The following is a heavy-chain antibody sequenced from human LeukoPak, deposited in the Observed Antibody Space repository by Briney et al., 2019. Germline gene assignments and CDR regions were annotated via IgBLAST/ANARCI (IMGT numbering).Heavy chain of an antibody. J-gene: IGHJ4*02. CDR3: ARRHPNSSRLSRPMYFDY. CDR1: GGSISSYY. V-gene: IGHV4-59*01. D-gene: IGHD6-13*01. Sequence: SETLSLTCTVSGGSISSYYWSWIRQPPGKGLEWIGCIRYSGSTNYNPSLKSRVTISVDTSKNQFSLKLSSVTAADTAVYYCARRHPNSSRLSRPMYFDYWGQGTLVTVSS. CDR2: IRYSGST.